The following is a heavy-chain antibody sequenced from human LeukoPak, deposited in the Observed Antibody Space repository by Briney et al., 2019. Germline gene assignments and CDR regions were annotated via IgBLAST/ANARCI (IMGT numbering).Heavy chain of an antibody. Sequence: PGGSLRLSCAASGFTFSSYWMHWVRHAPGKGLVWVSRINSDGSSTSYADSVKGRFTISRDNAKNTLYLQMNSLRAEDTAVYYCASSYEVDDAFDIWGQGTMVTVSS. CDR2: INSDGSST. CDR3: ASSYEVDDAFDI. V-gene: IGHV3-74*01. CDR1: GFTFSSYW. J-gene: IGHJ3*02. D-gene: IGHD2-15*01.